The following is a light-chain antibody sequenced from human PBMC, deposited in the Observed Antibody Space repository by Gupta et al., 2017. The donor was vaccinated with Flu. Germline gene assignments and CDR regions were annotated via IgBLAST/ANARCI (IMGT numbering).Light chain of an antibody. CDR2: DAS. CDR1: QDISNY. Sequence: DIQMTQSPSSLSASVGDRVTITCQASQDISNYLNWYQQKPGKAPKLLIYDASKVETGVPSRFSGSGSGKDFTSTISRLQPEDIATYYCQQNNNLPFTFGQGTKVDIK. V-gene: IGKV1-33*01. CDR3: QQNNNLPFT. J-gene: IGKJ3*01.